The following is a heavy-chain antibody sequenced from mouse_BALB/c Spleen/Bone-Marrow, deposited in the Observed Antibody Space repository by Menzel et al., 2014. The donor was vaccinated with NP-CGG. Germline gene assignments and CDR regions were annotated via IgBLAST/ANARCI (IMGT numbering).Heavy chain of an antibody. CDR1: GYKFTDYA. CDR2: ISTYSGNT. CDR3: ARNFYSSAYFDF. D-gene: IGHD1-1*01. Sequence: QVQLQQSGPELVRPGVSVKISCKGSGYKFTDYAMHWVKQSHAKSLEWIGLISTYSGNTHYNQKFKGKATMTVDKSYSTAYMELARLTSEDSAIYYCARNFYSSAYFDFWGQGSTLTVSA. V-gene: IGHV1-67*01. J-gene: IGHJ2*01.